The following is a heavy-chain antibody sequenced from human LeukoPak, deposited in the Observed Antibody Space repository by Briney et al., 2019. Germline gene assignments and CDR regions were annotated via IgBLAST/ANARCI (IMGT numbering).Heavy chain of an antibody. V-gene: IGHV3-11*05. D-gene: IGHD5-12*01. CDR3: ARDQSIYGYEIFDH. J-gene: IGHJ4*02. Sequence: PGGSLRLSCAASGFTFSDHYMAWIRQAPGKGLEWVSFISSSSGYANYADSVKGRFTISRDNAKNSLYLQMNSLRAEDTAVYYCARDQSIYGYEIFDHWGQGILVTVSS. CDR1: GFTFSDHY. CDR2: ISSSSGYA.